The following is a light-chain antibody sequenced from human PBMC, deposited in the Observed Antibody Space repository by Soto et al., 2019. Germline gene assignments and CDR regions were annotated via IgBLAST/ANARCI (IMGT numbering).Light chain of an antibody. Sequence: QSVLTQPPSASGTPGQRVPISCFGSSSNIGSNYVYWYQQLPGTAPKLLIYSNNQRPSGVPDRFSGSKSGTSASLAISGLRSEDEADYYCAAWDDSLSGRVFGTGTKVTVL. CDR3: AAWDDSLSGRV. V-gene: IGLV1-47*02. CDR1: SSNIGSNY. CDR2: SNN. J-gene: IGLJ1*01.